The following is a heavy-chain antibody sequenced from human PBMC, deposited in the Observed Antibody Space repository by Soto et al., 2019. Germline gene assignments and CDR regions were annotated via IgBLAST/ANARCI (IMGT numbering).Heavy chain of an antibody. CDR2: ISGSGGST. CDR1: GFTFSSYA. Sequence: HPGGSLRLSCAASGFTFSSYAMSWVRQAPGKGLEWVSAISGSGGSTYYADSVKGRFTISRDNSKNTLYLQMNSLRAEDTAVYYCAKSSSTIAHLGYYYYMDVWGKGTTVTVSS. CDR3: AKSSSTIAHLGYYYYMDV. V-gene: IGHV3-23*01. D-gene: IGHD2-2*01. J-gene: IGHJ6*03.